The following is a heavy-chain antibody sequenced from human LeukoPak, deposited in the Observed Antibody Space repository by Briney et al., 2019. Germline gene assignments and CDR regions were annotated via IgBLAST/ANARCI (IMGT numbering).Heavy chain of an antibody. D-gene: IGHD6-19*01. CDR2: ISYDGSNK. Sequence: PGGSLRLSCAASGFTFSSYGMHWVRQAPGKGLEWEAVISYDGSNKYYADSVKGRFTISRDNSKNTLYLQMNSLRAEDTAVYYCAKSDGSGWYADYWGQGTLVTVSS. V-gene: IGHV3-30*18. CDR1: GFTFSSYG. J-gene: IGHJ4*02. CDR3: AKSDGSGWYADY.